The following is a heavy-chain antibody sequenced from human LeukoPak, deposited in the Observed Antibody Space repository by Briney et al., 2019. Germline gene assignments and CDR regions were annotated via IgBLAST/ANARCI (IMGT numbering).Heavy chain of an antibody. CDR1: GGSISSSGYY. J-gene: IGHJ4*02. Sequence: PSETLSLTCTVSGGSISSSGYYWGWIRQPPGKGLDWIGSVYYGGSTYYNPSLKSRVTISVDTSKNQFSLKLNSVTAADTAVYYCARRSSGYPYYFDYWGQGTLVTVSS. CDR2: VYYGGST. V-gene: IGHV4-39*01. CDR3: ARRSSGYPYYFDY. D-gene: IGHD3-22*01.